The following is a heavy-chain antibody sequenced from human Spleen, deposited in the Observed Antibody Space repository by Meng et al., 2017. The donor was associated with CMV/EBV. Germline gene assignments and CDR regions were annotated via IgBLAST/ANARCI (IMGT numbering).Heavy chain of an antibody. CDR2: INSDGSNT. J-gene: IGHJ4*02. CDR3: ARGGYDFWSGYYAY. D-gene: IGHD3-3*01. CDR1: GFTFSGFW. Sequence: GESLKISCVASGFTFSGFWMHWVRQAPGKGLVWVSRINSDGSNTYYADSVKGRFTISRDNANNTLYLQLNSLRAEDTAVYYCARGGYDFWSGYYAYWGQGTLVTVSS. V-gene: IGHV3-74*01.